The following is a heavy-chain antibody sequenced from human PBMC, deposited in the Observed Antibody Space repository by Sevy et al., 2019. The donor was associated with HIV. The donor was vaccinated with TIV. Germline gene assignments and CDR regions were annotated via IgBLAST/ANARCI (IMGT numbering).Heavy chain of an antibody. CDR1: GFTFSSYE. Sequence: GGSLRLSCVASGFTFSSYEMNWVRQAPGKGLEWVSYISNSGTSMYYSDSVKGRFTISRDNARNSLYLQTNSLRAEDTTVYYCARDLPPSATTVAHFDCWGQGTLVTVSS. J-gene: IGHJ4*02. CDR2: ISNSGTSM. V-gene: IGHV3-48*03. D-gene: IGHD4-17*01. CDR3: ARDLPPSATTVAHFDC.